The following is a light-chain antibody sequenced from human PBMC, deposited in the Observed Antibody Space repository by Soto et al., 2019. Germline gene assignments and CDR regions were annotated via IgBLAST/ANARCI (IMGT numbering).Light chain of an antibody. CDR3: SSYTSASALGI. V-gene: IGLV2-14*01. Sequence: QSVLTQPASVSGSPGQTITISCAGTKFDIGRYDYVSWYRQHPGEAPKLIIFEVNYRPSGVSNRFSGSKSGNTASLTIFGLQVEDEALYFCSSYTSASALGIFGGGTKLTVL. CDR1: KFDIGRYDY. CDR2: EVN. J-gene: IGLJ2*01.